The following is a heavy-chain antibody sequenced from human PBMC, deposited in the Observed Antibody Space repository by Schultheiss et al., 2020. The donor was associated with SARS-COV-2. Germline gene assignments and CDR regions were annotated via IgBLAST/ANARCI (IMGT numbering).Heavy chain of an antibody. Sequence: GESLKISCSASGFTFSSYAMHWVRQAPGKGLEYVSAISSNGGSTYYADSVKGRFTISRDNSKNTLYLQMNSLRAEDTAVYYCAKDGRHSSSSDEYYYYYYGMDVWGQGTTVTVSS. J-gene: IGHJ6*02. D-gene: IGHD6-13*01. CDR3: AKDGRHSSSSDEYYYYYYGMDV. V-gene: IGHV3-64*04. CDR2: ISSNGGST. CDR1: GFTFSSYA.